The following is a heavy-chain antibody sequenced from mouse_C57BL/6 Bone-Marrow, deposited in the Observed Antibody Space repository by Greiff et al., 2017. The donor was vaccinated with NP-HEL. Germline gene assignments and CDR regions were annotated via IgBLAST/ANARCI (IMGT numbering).Heavy chain of an antibody. CDR2: IWSGGST. CDR1: GFSLTSYG. J-gene: IGHJ3*01. CDR3: ARTGGGDFAY. Sequence: VQVVESGPGLVQPSQSLSITCTVSGFSLTSYGVHWVRQSPGKGLEWLGVIWSGGSTDYNAAFISRLSISKDNSKSQVFFKMNSLQADDTAIYYCARTGGGDFAYWGQGTLVTVSA. V-gene: IGHV2-2*01.